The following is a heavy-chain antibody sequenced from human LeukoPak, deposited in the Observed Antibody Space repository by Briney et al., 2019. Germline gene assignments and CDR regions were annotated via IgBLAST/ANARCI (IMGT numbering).Heavy chain of an antibody. CDR3: ARWALSFDAFDI. CDR2: IYSGGST. CDR1: GFTVSSNY. Sequence: GGSLRLSCAASGFTVSSNYMSWVRQAPGKGLEWVSVIYSGGSTYYADSVKGRFTISRDNSKNTLYHQMNSLRAEGTAVYYCARWALSFDAFDIWGQGTMVTVSS. V-gene: IGHV3-53*01. D-gene: IGHD2/OR15-2a*01. J-gene: IGHJ3*02.